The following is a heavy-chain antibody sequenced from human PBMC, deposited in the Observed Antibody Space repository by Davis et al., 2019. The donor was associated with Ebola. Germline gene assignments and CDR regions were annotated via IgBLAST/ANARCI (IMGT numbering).Heavy chain of an antibody. CDR3: ARGDLGELSFGFDY. J-gene: IGHJ4*02. Sequence: MPGGSLRLSCAVHGGSFSGYYWSWIRQPPGKGLEWIGEINHSGSTNYNPSLKSRVTISVDTSKNQFSLKLSSVTAADTAVYYCARGDLGELSFGFDYWGQGALVTVSS. D-gene: IGHD3-16*02. CDR2: INHSGST. CDR1: GGSFSGYY. V-gene: IGHV4-34*01.